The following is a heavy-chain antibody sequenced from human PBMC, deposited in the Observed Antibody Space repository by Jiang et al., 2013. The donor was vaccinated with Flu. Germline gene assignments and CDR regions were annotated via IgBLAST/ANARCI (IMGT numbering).Heavy chain of an antibody. CDR2: TYWDDDK. J-gene: IGHJ4*02. V-gene: IGHV2-5*02. CDR3: SHSVRLDY. D-gene: IGHD3-10*01. CDR1: GFSLTTTAVA. Sequence: KPTQTLTLTCSVSGFSLTTTAVAVNWIRQAPGKALEWLALTYWDDDKRYSPSLKNRLTITKDTSKNQVVLTMTNMDPADTATYFCSHSVRLDYWGQGTLVTVSS.